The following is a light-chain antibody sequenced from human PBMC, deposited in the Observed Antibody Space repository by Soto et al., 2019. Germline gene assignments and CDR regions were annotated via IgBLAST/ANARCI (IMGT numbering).Light chain of an antibody. V-gene: IGKV2-30*01. CDR3: MQGTHWPPYT. J-gene: IGKJ2*01. CDR2: KVS. CDR1: QSLVYRDGNTS. Sequence: DVVMPQSPPSLPATLGQPASISCRSSQSLVYRDGNTSSNWFKHRPGQSPMRHIYKVSNRDSGVPDRFSGSGSGTDFTLKISRVEAEDVGVYYCMQGTHWPPYTFGQGTKREIK.